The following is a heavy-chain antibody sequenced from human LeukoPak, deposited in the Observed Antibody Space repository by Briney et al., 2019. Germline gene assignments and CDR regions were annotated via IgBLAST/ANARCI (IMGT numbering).Heavy chain of an antibody. Sequence: GGSLRLPCAASGFPFDDYAMHWVRQPPGKGLEWVSGISWNSGSIGYADSVKGRFTISRDNAKNSLYLQMNSLRAEDTALYYCAKMGKSGYYYYMDVWGKGTTVTISS. CDR1: GFPFDDYA. J-gene: IGHJ6*03. V-gene: IGHV3-9*01. D-gene: IGHD3-16*01. CDR3: AKMGKSGYYYYMDV. CDR2: ISWNSGSI.